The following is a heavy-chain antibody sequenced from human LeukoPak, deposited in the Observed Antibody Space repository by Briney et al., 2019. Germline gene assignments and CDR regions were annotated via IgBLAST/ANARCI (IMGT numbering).Heavy chain of an antibody. V-gene: IGHV4-39*07. D-gene: IGHD2-21*01. CDR1: GGSISSSSYY. J-gene: IGHJ3*02. Sequence: KPSETLSLTCSVSGGSISSSSYYWGWIRQPPGKGLEWIGSIYYSGSTYYNPSLKSRVTISVDTSKNQFSPKLSSVTAADTAVYYCARDGDDAFDIWGQGTMVTVSS. CDR2: IYYSGST. CDR3: ARDGDDAFDI.